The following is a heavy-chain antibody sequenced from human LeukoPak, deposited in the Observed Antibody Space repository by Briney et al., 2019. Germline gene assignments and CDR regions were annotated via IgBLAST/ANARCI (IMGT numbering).Heavy chain of an antibody. CDR1: AHTFSSSW. D-gene: IGHD5-18*01. J-gene: IGHJ4*02. V-gene: IGHV3-7*01. CDR2: INPDGNEK. Sequence: GGYLRLSCTVSAHTFSSSWMDWVRQAPGKGLEWVASINPDGNEKYSADSVKGRFTISRDNAENSLYLQMNSLRVEDTAFYYCARDLAYSRLDYWGQGMLVTVSS. CDR3: ARDLAYSRLDY.